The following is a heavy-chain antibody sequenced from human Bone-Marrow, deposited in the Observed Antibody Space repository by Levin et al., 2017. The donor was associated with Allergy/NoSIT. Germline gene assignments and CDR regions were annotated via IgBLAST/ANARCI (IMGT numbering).Heavy chain of an antibody. J-gene: IGHJ4*02. CDR3: AKDRDRYGWYFDY. V-gene: IGHV3-23*01. CDR2: IDDSGGNP. Sequence: GESLKISCGASGFTFSNYAMNWVRQAPGKGLEWVSSIDDSGGNPYYADSVKGRFTISRDNSKDTLYLQMNSLRAEDTALYYCAKDRDRYGWYFDYWGPGTLVTVSS. D-gene: IGHD5-18*01. CDR1: GFTFSNYA.